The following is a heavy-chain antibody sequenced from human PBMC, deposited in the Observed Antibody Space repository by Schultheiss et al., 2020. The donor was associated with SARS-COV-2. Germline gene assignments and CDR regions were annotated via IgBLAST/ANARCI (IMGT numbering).Heavy chain of an antibody. CDR2: IYYSGST. V-gene: IGHV4-39*01. CDR1: GGSISSSSYY. Sequence: SQTLSLTCTVSGGSISSSSYYWGWIRQPPGKGLEWIGSIYYSGSTYYNPSLKSRVTISVDTSKNQFSLKLSSVTAADTAVYYCARVGGSYIQVDYFDYWGQGTLVTVSS. D-gene: IGHD1-26*01. J-gene: IGHJ4*02. CDR3: ARVGGSYIQVDYFDY.